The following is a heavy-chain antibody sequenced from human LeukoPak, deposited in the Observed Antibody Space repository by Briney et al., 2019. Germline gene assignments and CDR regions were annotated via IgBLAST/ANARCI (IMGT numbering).Heavy chain of an antibody. CDR2: IRYDGSNK. D-gene: IGHD6-13*01. V-gene: IGHV3-30*02. J-gene: IGHJ4*02. CDR3: AKDLGSGVIAAVDY. CDR1: GFTFSSYC. Sequence: PGGSLRLSCAASGFTFSSYCMHWVRQAPGKGLEWVAFIRYDGSNKYYADYVKGIFTISIDTTKNTLHLQMNSLRAEDTAVYYCAKDLGSGVIAAVDYWGQGTLVTVSS.